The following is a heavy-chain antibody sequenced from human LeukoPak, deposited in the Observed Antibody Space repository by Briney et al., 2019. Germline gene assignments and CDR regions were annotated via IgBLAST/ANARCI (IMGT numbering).Heavy chain of an antibody. V-gene: IGHV3-23*01. D-gene: IGHD3-3*01. Sequence: PGGSLRLSCAASGFTFSSYAMSWVRQAPGKGLEWVSAISGSGGSTYYADSVKGRFTISRDNSKNTLYLQMNSVRAEDTAVYYCAKDNDFWSGFGDAFDIWGQGTMVTVSS. CDR2: ISGSGGST. CDR3: AKDNDFWSGFGDAFDI. CDR1: GFTFSSYA. J-gene: IGHJ3*02.